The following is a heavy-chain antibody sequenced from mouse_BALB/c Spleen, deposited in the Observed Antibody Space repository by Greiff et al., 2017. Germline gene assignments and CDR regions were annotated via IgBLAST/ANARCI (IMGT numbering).Heavy chain of an antibody. J-gene: IGHJ4*01. V-gene: IGHV1-54*01. CDR3: AREGGYYYYAMDY. CDR2: INPGSGGT. CDR1: GYAFTNYL. Sequence: VQLQQSGAELVRPGTSVKVSCKASGYAFTNYLIEWVKQRPGQGLEWIGVINPGSGGTNYNEKFKGKATLTADKSSSTAYMQLSSLTSDDSAVYFCAREGGYYYYAMDYWGQGTSVTVSS.